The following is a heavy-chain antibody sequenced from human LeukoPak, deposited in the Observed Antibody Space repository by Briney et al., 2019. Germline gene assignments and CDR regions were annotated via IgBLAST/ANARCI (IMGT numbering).Heavy chain of an antibody. CDR3: ARVEQQPLDH. D-gene: IGHD6-13*01. V-gene: IGHV4-39*07. CDR1: GGSISSSSYY. Sequence: SETLSLTCTVSGGSISSSSYYWGWIRQPPGKGLEWIGSIYYSGSTYYNPSLKSRVTISVDTSKNQFSLKLSSVTAADTAVYYCARVEQQPLDHWGQGTLVTVSS. CDR2: IYYSGST. J-gene: IGHJ4*02.